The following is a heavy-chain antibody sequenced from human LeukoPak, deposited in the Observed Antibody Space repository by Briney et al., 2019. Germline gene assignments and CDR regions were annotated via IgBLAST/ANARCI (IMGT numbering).Heavy chain of an antibody. D-gene: IGHD2-15*01. CDR2: IYTSGST. CDR3: ARGGIGVYYMDV. V-gene: IGHV4-61*02. Sequence: SETLSLTCTVSGGSISSGSYYWSWIRQPAGKGLEWIGRIYTSGSTNYNPSLKSRVTISVDTSKNQFSLKLSSLTAADTAMYYCARGGIGVYYMDVWGKGTTVAVSS. CDR1: GGSISSGSYY. J-gene: IGHJ6*03.